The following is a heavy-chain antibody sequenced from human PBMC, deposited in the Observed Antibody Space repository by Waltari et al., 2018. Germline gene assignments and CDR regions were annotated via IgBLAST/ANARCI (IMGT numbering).Heavy chain of an antibody. CDR2: IYTSGSP. CDR3: ARDFVWWGYFDY. D-gene: IGHD3-9*01. Sequence: QVQLQESGPGLVKPSETLSLTCTVSGGSISSYYWSWIRQPAGKGLEWIGRIYTSGSPNYTPSRKSRVTMSVDTSKNQFSLKLSSVTAADTAVYYCARDFVWWGYFDYWGQGTMVTVSS. CDR1: GGSISSYY. J-gene: IGHJ4*02. V-gene: IGHV4-4*07.